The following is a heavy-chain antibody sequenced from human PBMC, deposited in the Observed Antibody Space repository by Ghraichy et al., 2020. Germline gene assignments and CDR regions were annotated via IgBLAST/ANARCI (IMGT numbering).Heavy chain of an antibody. J-gene: IGHJ3*02. V-gene: IGHV4-59*08. D-gene: IGHD3-10*01. CDR1: GGSISSYY. CDR3: ARLGTSDDI. CDR2: IYYSGST. Sequence: ETLSLTCTVSGGSISSYYWSWIRQPPGKGLEWIGYIYYSGSTNYNPSLKSRVTISVDTSKNQFSLKLSSVTAADTSVYYCARLGTSDDIWGQGTMVTVS.